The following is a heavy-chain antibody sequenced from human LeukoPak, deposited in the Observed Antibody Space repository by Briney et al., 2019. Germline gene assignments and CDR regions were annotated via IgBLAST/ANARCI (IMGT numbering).Heavy chain of an antibody. Sequence: GGSLRLSCAASGFTVSSDYMSWVRQAPGKGLEWVSLIYSGDATYFADSVKGRFTVSRDNSKNTLYLQMNGLRAEDTAVYYCARERCNGGTCYGYFDFWGQGTLVTVSS. J-gene: IGHJ4*02. CDR3: ARERCNGGTCYGYFDF. CDR1: GFTVSSDY. CDR2: IYSGDAT. D-gene: IGHD2-15*01. V-gene: IGHV3-66*01.